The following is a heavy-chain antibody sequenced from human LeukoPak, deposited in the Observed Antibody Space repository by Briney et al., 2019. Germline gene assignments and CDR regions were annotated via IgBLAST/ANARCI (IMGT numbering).Heavy chain of an antibody. CDR3: ARTSGWFDP. CDR2: IYYSGST. CDR1: GGSISSHY. V-gene: IGHV4-59*11. J-gene: IGHJ5*02. Sequence: PSETLSLTCTVSGGSISSHYWSWIRQPPGKGLEWIGYIYYSGSTNYNPSLKSRVTISVDTSKNQFFLKLSSVTAADTAVYYCARTSGWFDPWGQGTLVTVSS.